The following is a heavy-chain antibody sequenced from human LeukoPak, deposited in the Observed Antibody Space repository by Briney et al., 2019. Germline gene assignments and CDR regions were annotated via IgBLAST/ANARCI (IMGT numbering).Heavy chain of an antibody. CDR1: GGTFSSYA. CDR3: AKDPAFLGYCRSISCPVTYGMDV. D-gene: IGHD2-2*01. J-gene: IGHJ6*02. Sequence: SVKVSCKASGGTFSSYAISWVRQAPGQGLEWMGGIIPIFGTANYAQKFQGRVTITADESTSTAYMELSSLRSEDTAVYYCAKDPAFLGYCRSISCPVTYGMDVWGQGTTVTVSS. CDR2: IIPIFGTA. V-gene: IGHV1-69*13.